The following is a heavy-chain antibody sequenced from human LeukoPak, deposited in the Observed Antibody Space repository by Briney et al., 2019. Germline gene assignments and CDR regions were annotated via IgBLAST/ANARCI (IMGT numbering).Heavy chain of an antibody. J-gene: IGHJ3*02. Sequence: PSETLSLTCTVSGGSISSYYWSWIRQPPGKGLEWIGYIYYSGSTNYNPSLKSRVTISVDTSKNQFSLKLSSVTAADTAVYYCARGLEYDAFDIWGQGTMVTVSS. V-gene: IGHV4-59*01. D-gene: IGHD5-24*01. CDR2: IYYSGST. CDR1: GGSISSYY. CDR3: ARGLEYDAFDI.